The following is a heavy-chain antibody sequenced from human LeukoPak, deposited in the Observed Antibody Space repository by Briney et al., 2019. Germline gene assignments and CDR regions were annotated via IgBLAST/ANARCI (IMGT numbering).Heavy chain of an antibody. J-gene: IGHJ5*01. CDR1: GFSFTSYA. CDR3: AKAGARGNVNWFDS. D-gene: IGHD1-1*01. V-gene: IGHV3-23*01. CDR2: ISGSGRST. Sequence: GGSLRLSCAASGFSFTSYAMNWVRQAPGKGLEWVSAISGSGRSTYSADSVRGRFTTSRDNSKNILYLQMNNLRGEDTAVYYCAKAGARGNVNWFDSWGQGTLVTVSS.